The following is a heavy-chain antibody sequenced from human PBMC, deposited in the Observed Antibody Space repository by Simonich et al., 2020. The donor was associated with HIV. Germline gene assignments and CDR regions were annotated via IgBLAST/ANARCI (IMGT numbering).Heavy chain of an antibody. CDR3: ARGRYSSSSHDVFDS. V-gene: IGHV4-34*01. D-gene: IGHD6-13*01. Sequence: QVQLQQWGAGLLKPSETLSLSCAVYGGSFNTYYWIWIRQPPGKGLEWIGEINHSGSTNYNPSLKRRVTISVDTSKNQFSLKLSSVTAADTAVYYCARGRYSSSSHDVFDSWGQGTMVTVSS. CDR1: GGSFNTYY. J-gene: IGHJ3*02. CDR2: INHSGST.